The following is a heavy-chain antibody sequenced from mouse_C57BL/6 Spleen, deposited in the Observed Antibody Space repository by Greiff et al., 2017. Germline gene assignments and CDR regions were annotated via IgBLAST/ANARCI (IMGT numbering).Heavy chain of an antibody. D-gene: IGHD1-1*01. J-gene: IGHJ4*01. CDR2: IWSGGST. CDR3: ASITTVVAGAMCY. V-gene: IGHV2-2*01. CDR1: GFSLTSYG. Sequence: QVQLKESGPGLVQPSQSLSITCTVSGFSLTSYGVHWVRQSPGKGLEWLGVIWSGGSTDYNAAFISRLSISKDNSKSQVFFKMNSLQADDTAVYYCASITTVVAGAMCYWGQGTSVTVAS.